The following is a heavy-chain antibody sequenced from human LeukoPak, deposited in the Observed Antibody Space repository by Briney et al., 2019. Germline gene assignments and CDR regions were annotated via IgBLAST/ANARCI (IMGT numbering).Heavy chain of an antibody. CDR3: ARDVWLWYPGSDSSSFYWYFDL. D-gene: IGHD6-13*01. CDR2: IYYSGST. J-gene: IGHJ2*01. V-gene: IGHV4-59*01. Sequence: KPSETLSLTCTVSGGSISSYYWSWIRQPPGKGLGWIGYIYYSGSTNYNPSLKSRVTISVDTSKNQFSLKLSSVTAADTAVYYCARDVWLWYPGSDSSSFYWYFDLWGRGTLVTVSS. CDR1: GGSISSYY.